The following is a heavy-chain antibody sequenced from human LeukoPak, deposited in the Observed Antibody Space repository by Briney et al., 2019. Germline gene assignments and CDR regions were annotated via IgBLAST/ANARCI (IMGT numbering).Heavy chain of an antibody. CDR2: IWLDGNNE. CDR1: GFSFSASA. Sequence: RGSLRLSCAASGFSFSASAFHWVRQAPGKGLEWVAFIWLDGNNEYADSVRGRFTISRDNSKNTLYLQINSLRPDDTAVYYCARDGGRWDLDFWGQGTLVTVSS. CDR3: ARDGGRWDLDF. J-gene: IGHJ4*02. D-gene: IGHD2-15*01. V-gene: IGHV3-30*02.